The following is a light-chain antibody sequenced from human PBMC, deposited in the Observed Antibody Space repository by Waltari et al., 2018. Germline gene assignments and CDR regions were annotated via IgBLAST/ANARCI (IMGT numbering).Light chain of an antibody. V-gene: IGLV2-11*01. J-gene: IGLJ2*01. CDR3: CSYAGCHSWF. Sequence: QSALMQPRAVSGAPGQSVTISCTGSSSDVGRYNYVSWYQQHSGKAPKLIIYEVIERPSGVPDRFSCSKSADTASLTLSRLQAEAESVYYRCSYAGCHSWFFGCGTKLTV. CDR1: SSDVGRYNY. CDR2: EVI.